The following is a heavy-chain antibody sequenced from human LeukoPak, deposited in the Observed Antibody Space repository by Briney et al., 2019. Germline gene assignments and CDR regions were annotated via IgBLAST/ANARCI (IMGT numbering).Heavy chain of an antibody. CDR3: SRDSAIAAFNY. D-gene: IGHD5-18*01. CDR1: GFTFSSYW. J-gene: IGHJ4*02. V-gene: IGHV3-7*03. Sequence: GGSLRLSCVGSGFTFSSYWMSWVRQAPGKGLEWVANIKWDGSEKYYVDSVKGRFTTSRDNAKNSLYLQMTSLRAEDTAIYYCSRDSAIAAFNYWGQGTLVTVSS. CDR2: IKWDGSEK.